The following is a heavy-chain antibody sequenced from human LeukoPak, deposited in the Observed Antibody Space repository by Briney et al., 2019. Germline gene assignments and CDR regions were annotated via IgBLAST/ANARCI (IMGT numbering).Heavy chain of an antibody. CDR1: GFTFSHYA. D-gene: IGHD5-12*01. J-gene: IGHJ5*02. Sequence: GGSLRLSCAVSGFTFSHYAMSWVRQAPGTGLEWVGSLTDSGDATYYADSVKGRLTISRDNSNSTLYLHISGLRDEDTAVYYCARGYSHNSVGWLDLWGQGTLVTVSS. CDR2: LTDSGDAT. CDR3: ARGYSHNSVGWLDL. V-gene: IGHV3-23*01.